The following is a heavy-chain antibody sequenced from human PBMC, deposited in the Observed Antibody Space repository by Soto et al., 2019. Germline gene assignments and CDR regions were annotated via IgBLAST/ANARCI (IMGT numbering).Heavy chain of an antibody. D-gene: IGHD2-15*01. Sequence: VQLVESGGGVVQPGRSLRLSCAASGFTFSSYGMHWVRQAPGKGLEWVAVIWYDGSNKYYADSVKGRFTISRDNSKNTLYLQMNSLRAEDTAVYYCARESGVGWFDPWGQGTLVTVSS. CDR2: IWYDGSNK. J-gene: IGHJ5*02. CDR1: GFTFSSYG. CDR3: ARESGVGWFDP. V-gene: IGHV3-33*01.